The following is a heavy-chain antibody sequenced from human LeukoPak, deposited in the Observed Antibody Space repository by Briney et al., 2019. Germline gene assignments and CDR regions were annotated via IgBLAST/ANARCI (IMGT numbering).Heavy chain of an antibody. D-gene: IGHD1-14*01. CDR1: TFTFSTYW. CDR3: ARGTGYGVFDY. J-gene: IGHJ4*02. CDR2: INHDGSTT. V-gene: IGHV3-74*01. Sequence: GSLRLSCATSTFTFSTYWMHWVRQAPGKGLVWVSRINHDGSTTSYADSVKGRFTISRDNAKNTLYLQMNSLRAEDTAVYFCARGTGYGVFDYWGQGTLVTVSS.